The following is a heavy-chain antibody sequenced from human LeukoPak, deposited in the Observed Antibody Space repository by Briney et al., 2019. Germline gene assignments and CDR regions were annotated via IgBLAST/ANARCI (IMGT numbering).Heavy chain of an antibody. CDR1: GFTFSNYA. CDR2: ISSNGGST. J-gene: IGHJ4*02. V-gene: IGHV3-64D*09. D-gene: IGHD5-12*01. CDR3: VKRLHSGYYFDY. Sequence: AGGSLRLSCSASGFTFSNYAMHWVRQAPGKGLEYVSAISSNGGSTYYADSVKGRFIISRDNSKNTLSLQMSSLRAEDTAVYYCVKRLHSGYYFDYWGQGTLVTVSS.